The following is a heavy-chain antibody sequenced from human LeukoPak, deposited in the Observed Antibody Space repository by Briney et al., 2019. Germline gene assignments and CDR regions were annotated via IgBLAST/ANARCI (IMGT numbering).Heavy chain of an antibody. V-gene: IGHV3-74*01. CDR1: GFTFSRYW. D-gene: IGHD4-17*01. Sequence: QPGGSLRLSCAASGFTFSRYWMHWVRQAPGKGLVWVSRISSDGTTTSYADSVKGRFTISRDNAKNTLYLQMNSLRAEDTAVYYCARFDYGDYVGAGDSWGQGTLVTVSS. CDR2: ISSDGTTT. CDR3: ARFDYGDYVGAGDS. J-gene: IGHJ4*02.